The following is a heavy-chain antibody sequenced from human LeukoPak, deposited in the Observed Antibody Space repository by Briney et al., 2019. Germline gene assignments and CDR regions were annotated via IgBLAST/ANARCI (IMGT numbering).Heavy chain of an antibody. CDR3: ARVRYGDYCDFDY. J-gene: IGHJ4*02. CDR1: GYTFTSYG. CDR2: ISAYNGNT. Sequence: ASVKVSCKASGYTFTSYGISWVRQAPGQGLEWMGWISAYNGNTNYAQKLQGRVTMTTDTPTSTAYMELRSLRSDDTAVHYYARVRYGDYCDFDYWGQGTLVTVSS. V-gene: IGHV1-18*01. D-gene: IGHD4-17*01.